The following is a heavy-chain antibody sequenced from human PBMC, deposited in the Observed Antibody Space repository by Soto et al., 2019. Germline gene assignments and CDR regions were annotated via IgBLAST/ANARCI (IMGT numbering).Heavy chain of an antibody. D-gene: IGHD4-17*01. V-gene: IGHV3-23*01. CDR3: AKNHYGDFYYFDY. Sequence: GGSLSLSCAASGFTFSSYDMTWVRQAPGKGLEWVSTISGSGGGTYYADSVKGRFTISRDNSKNTLFLQLNSLRAEDTAVYYCAKNHYGDFYYFDYWGQGTLVTVSS. J-gene: IGHJ4*02. CDR1: GFTFSSYD. CDR2: ISGSGGGT.